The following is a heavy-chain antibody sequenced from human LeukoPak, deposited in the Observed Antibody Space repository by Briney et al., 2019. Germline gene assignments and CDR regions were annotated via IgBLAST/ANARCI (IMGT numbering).Heavy chain of an antibody. D-gene: IGHD4-23*01. Sequence: SETLALTCTVSGGSISTYYWSWIRQPPGKGLEWIGYIHTSGSTNYNPSLKSPVTSSVDTSDSQFSLKLSSVTAADTAVYYCARQGDYVGNWFDPWGQGTLVTVSP. CDR1: GGSISTYY. V-gene: IGHV4-59*08. J-gene: IGHJ5*02. CDR3: ARQGDYVGNWFDP. CDR2: IHTSGST.